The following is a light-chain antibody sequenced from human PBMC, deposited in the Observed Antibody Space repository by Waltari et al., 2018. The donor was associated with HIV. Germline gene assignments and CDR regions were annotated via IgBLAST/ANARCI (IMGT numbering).Light chain of an antibody. CDR2: DVS. Sequence: HSALIQPASVSGSPGQSITISWTGTNSDVVIQDFNYVPWYQRHPGKVPKLLIYDVSNRPSCVSTRFSVSKCGSTDSLTISDLQFVDEADYFCTSYKSTPITSGVVFGEWTTVTVL. CDR1: NSDVVIQDFNY. J-gene: IGLJ2*01. CDR3: TSYKSTPITSGVV. V-gene: IGLV2-14*03.